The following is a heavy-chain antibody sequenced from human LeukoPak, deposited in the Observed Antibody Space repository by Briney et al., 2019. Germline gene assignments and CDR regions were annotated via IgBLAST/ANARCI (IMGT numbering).Heavy chain of an antibody. D-gene: IGHD2-2*01. CDR3: ARVLPVASRDY. CDR2: IRQDGSDK. J-gene: IGHJ4*02. V-gene: IGHV3-7*01. CDR1: GFTFSTYW. Sequence: GGSLRLSCAASGFTFSTYWMSWVRQAPGKGLEWVSNIRQDGSDKFYVDSVKGRFTISRDNAKNSMYLQMNSLRAEDTAVYYCARVLPVASRDYWGQGTLVTVSS.